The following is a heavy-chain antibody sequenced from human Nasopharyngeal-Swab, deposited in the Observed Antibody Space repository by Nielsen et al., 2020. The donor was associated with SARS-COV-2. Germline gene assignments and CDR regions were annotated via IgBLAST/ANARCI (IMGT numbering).Heavy chain of an antibody. Sequence: SETLSLTCTVSGDSISSYYWSWIRQPPGKGLEWIGFLYYSGSTNYNPSLKSRVTISVDTSKNQFSLKLNSVTAADTAVYYCARRETIVGSFDYWGQGTLVTVSS. D-gene: IGHD1-26*01. CDR2: LYYSGST. CDR3: ARRETIVGSFDY. CDR1: GDSISSYY. J-gene: IGHJ4*02. V-gene: IGHV4-59*08.